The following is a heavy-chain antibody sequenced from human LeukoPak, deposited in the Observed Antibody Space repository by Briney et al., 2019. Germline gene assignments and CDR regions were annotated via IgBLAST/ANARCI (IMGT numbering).Heavy chain of an antibody. CDR3: AGDYCSTTSCRFDY. V-gene: IGHV3-48*01. D-gene: IGHD2-2*01. J-gene: IGHJ4*02. CDR1: GFTFSSYS. Sequence: GGSLRLSCAASGFTFSSYSMNWVRQAPGKGLEWVSYISSGSSIIYYADSVKGRFTISRDNAKNSLYLQMNSLRAEDTAVYYCAGDYCSTTSCRFDYWGQGTLVTASS. CDR2: ISSGSSII.